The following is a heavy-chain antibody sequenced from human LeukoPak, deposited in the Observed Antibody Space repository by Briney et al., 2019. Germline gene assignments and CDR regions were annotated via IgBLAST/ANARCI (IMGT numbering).Heavy chain of an antibody. D-gene: IGHD3-16*02. J-gene: IGHJ5*01. V-gene: IGHV5-51*01. CDR1: GYIFTNYW. CDR3: ARGSYRSPNWFDS. CDR2: IYPGDSDT. Sequence: GESLKISCKGSGYIFTNYWIGWVRQMPGKGLEWMGIIYPGDSDTRNSPSFQGQVIISADKSISTAYLQWSSLEASDTAIYYCARGSYRSPNWFDSWGQGTLVTVSS.